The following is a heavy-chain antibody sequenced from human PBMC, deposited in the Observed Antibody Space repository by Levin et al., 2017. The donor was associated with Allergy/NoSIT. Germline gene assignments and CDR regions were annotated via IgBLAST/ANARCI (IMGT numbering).Heavy chain of an antibody. J-gene: IGHJ4*02. Sequence: TLSLTCTVSGFSLSTGGVGVGWIRQPPGKALEWLGLIYWDDDKRYSPSLKSRLTITRDTSKNQVVLTMTNMDPVDTATYYCAHRLPTGSCSDNTCRVAFDYWGQGTLVTVSS. CDR2: IYWDDDK. V-gene: IGHV2-5*02. CDR3: AHRLPTGSCSDNTCRVAFDY. D-gene: IGHD2-15*01. CDR1: GFSLSTGGVG.